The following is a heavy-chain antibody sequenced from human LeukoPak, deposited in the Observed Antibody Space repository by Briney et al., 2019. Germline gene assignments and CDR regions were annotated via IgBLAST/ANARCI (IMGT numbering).Heavy chain of an antibody. D-gene: IGHD6-19*01. Sequence: SETLSLTCTVSGDSISSSDYYWAWIRQPPGKGLEWIGNIYYNGNTYYNSSLKSRVSISIDTSKNQFSLKLSSVTAADTAVYYCAIQWLGIDYWGQGTLVTVSS. V-gene: IGHV4-39*07. CDR1: GDSISSSDYY. J-gene: IGHJ4*02. CDR2: IYYNGNT. CDR3: AIQWLGIDY.